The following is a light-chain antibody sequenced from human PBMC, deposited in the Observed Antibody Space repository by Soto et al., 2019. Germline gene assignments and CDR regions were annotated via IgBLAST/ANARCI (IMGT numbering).Light chain of an antibody. Sequence: EIVMTQSPATLSVSPGEGATLSCRASQSVSSDVAWYQQKPGQAPTLLTFSASTRATGIPARFSGSGSGTEFTLTISSLQSEDFAVYYCQQYTNWPRTFGQGTKVEVK. CDR1: QSVSSD. J-gene: IGKJ1*01. CDR3: QQYTNWPRT. V-gene: IGKV3-15*01. CDR2: SAS.